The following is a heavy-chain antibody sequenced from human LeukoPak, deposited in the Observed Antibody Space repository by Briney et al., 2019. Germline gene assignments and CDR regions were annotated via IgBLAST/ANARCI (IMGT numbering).Heavy chain of an antibody. CDR1: GGTFSSYA. V-gene: IGHV1-69*04. J-gene: IGHJ4*02. CDR3: ATVKVKIVVVSGYFDY. Sequence: SVKVSCKASGGTFSSYAISWVRQAPGQGLEWMGRIIPILGIANYAQKFQGRVTITADKSTSTAYMELSSLRSEDTAVYYCATVKVKIVVVSGYFDYWGQGTLVTVSS. CDR2: IIPILGIA. D-gene: IGHD3-22*01.